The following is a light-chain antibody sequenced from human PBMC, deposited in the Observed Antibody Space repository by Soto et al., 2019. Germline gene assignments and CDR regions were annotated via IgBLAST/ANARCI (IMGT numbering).Light chain of an antibody. CDR3: QQYNNWPKT. CDR2: GAS. V-gene: IGKV3-15*01. CDR1: QSVSSN. J-gene: IGKJ1*01. Sequence: EIVMMQSPATLSVSRGERATLSCRASQSVSSNLAWYQQKPGQAPRLLIYGASTRATGIPARFSGSGSGTEFTLTISSLQSEDFAVYYCQQYNNWPKTFGQGTKVDIK.